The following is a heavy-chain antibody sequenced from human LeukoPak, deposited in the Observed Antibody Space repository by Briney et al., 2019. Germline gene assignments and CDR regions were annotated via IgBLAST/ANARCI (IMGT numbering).Heavy chain of an antibody. V-gene: IGHV4-59*01. CDR3: ARDLVSSGRNKWVYYYMDD. CDR2: IYHSGST. Sequence: SEALSFTCVVSGGSFNSYCWSWIRQPPGKGLEWIGYIYHSGSTNYNPSLDRRVITAVDASKNQFSLKPSSVTAADTSVYYCARDLVSSGRNKWVYYYMDDWGKGTTVTVSS. J-gene: IGHJ6*03. D-gene: IGHD3-22*01. CDR1: GGSFNSYC.